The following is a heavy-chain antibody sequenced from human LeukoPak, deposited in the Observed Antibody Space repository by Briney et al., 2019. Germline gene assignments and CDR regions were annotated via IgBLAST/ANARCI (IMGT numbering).Heavy chain of an antibody. CDR2: INHSGST. V-gene: IGHV4-34*01. CDR3: ARLGYYGSGSIYYYYMDV. J-gene: IGHJ6*03. Sequence: SETLSLTCAVYGGSLSGYYWSWIRQPPGKGLEWIGEINHSGSTKYNPSLKSRVTISLDTSKNQFSLKLTSVTAADTAVYYCARLGYYGSGSIYYYYMDVWGRGTSVTVSS. CDR1: GGSLSGYY. D-gene: IGHD3-10*01.